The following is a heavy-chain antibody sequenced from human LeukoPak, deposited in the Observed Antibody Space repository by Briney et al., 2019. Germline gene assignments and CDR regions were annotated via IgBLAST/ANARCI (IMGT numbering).Heavy chain of an antibody. CDR2: ITSGGDYI. V-gene: IGHV3-21*01. CDR3: ARGHYDVLAASYKWTPDY. J-gene: IGHJ4*02. Sequence: TGGSLRLSCAASGFTFNTFNMNWVHQAPGKGLEWVSSITSGGDYIYYADSVKGRFTTSRDNAKNSLSLQLNSLRVEDTAVYYCARGHYDVLAASYKWTPDYWGQGTLVTVSS. D-gene: IGHD3-9*01. CDR1: GFTFNTFN.